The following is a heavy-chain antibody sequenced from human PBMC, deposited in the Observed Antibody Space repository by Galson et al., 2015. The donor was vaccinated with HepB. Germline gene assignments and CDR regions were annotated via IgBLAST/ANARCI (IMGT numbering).Heavy chain of an antibody. D-gene: IGHD3-22*01. J-gene: IGHJ1*01. CDR1: GFTFSSYG. V-gene: IGHV3-30*03. CDR2: ISYDGSNK. Sequence: SLRLSCAASGFTFSSYGMHWVRQAPGKGLEWVAVISYDGSNKYYADSVKGRFTISRDNPKNTLYLQMNSLRAEDTAVYYCARSHYYDSSETSNAEYFQHWGQGTLVTVSS. CDR3: ARSHYYDSSETSNAEYFQH.